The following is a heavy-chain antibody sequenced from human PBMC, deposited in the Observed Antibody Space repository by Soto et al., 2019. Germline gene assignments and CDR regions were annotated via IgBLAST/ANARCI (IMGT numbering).Heavy chain of an antibody. CDR2: INHSGST. D-gene: IGHD6-13*01. CDR1: GGSFSGYY. V-gene: IGHV4-34*01. J-gene: IGHJ4*02. Sequence: QVQLQQWGAGLLKPSETLSLTCAVYGGSFSGYYWSWIRQPPGKGLEWIGEINHSGSTNYNSSLMSRVTISVDTSKRQCSLKLSSVTAAETAVYYCARGGIWQQLGYWGQGTLVTVSS. CDR3: ARGGIWQQLGY.